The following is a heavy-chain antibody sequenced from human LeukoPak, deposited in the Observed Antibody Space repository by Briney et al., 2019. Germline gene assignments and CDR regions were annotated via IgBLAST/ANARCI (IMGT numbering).Heavy chain of an antibody. V-gene: IGHV4-39*07. J-gene: IGHJ6*03. CDR3: ARASRDILTGYYHPPYYYYMDV. CDR2: IYYSGST. CDR1: GGSISSSSYY. D-gene: IGHD3-9*01. Sequence: SETLSLTCTVSGGSISSSSYYWGWIRQPPGKGLEWIGSIYYSGSTYYNPSLKSRVTMSVDTSKNQFSLKLSSVTAADTAVYYCARASRDILTGYYHPPYYYYMDVWGKGTTVTVSS.